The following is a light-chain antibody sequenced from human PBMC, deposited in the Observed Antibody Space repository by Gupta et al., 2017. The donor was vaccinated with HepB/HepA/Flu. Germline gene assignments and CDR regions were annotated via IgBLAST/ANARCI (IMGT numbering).Light chain of an antibody. J-gene: IGKJ1*01. CDR1: QRISSF. Sequence: ETVLTQSPATLSWSPGERATLYCSASQRISSFLAWYQQKPGQAPRLLIYDASNRATGIPARFSGSGSGTDFTLTISSLEPEDFAVYYCQQRSNWPRTFGQGTKVEIK. V-gene: IGKV3-11*01. CDR2: DAS. CDR3: QQRSNWPRT.